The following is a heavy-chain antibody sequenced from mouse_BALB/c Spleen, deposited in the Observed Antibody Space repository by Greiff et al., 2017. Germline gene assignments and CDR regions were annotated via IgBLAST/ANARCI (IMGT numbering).Heavy chain of an antibody. CDR3: VREGGSYYFDY. V-gene: IGHV2-9-2*01. CDR2: IWTGGGT. Sequence: VQLQESGPGLVAPSQSLSITCTVSGFSLTSYDISWIRQPPGKGLEWLGVIWTGGGTNYNSAFMSRLSISKDNSKSQFLLKMNSLQTDDTAIYYCVREGGSYYFDYWGQGTTLTVSS. CDR1: GFSLTSYD. J-gene: IGHJ2*01.